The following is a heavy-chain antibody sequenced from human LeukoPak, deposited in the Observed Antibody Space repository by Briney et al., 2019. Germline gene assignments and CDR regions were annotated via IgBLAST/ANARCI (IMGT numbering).Heavy chain of an antibody. J-gene: IGHJ3*02. CDR3: ARLGSDDAFDI. V-gene: IGHV4-59*08. Sequence: SETLSLTCTVSGGPISSYYWSWIRQPPGKGLEWIGYIYYSGSTNYNPSLKSRVTISVDTSKNQFSLKLSSVTAADTAVYYCARLGSDDAFDIWGQGTMVTVSS. CDR1: GGPISSYY. CDR2: IYYSGST.